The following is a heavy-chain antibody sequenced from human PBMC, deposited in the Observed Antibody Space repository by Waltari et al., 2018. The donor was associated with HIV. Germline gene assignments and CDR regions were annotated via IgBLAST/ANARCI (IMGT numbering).Heavy chain of an antibody. Sequence: QVQLVQSGAEVKKPGASVKVSCKVSGYTLTELSLHWVRQAPGKGLEWMGNFDPEDDEKIYAQKFQGRITMTEDTSSDTAYMELSSLTSGDTAVYYCATDFSGMVRAYSYYSLDVWGQGTTVTVSS. J-gene: IGHJ6*02. CDR1: GYTLTELS. CDR3: ATDFSGMVRAYSYYSLDV. V-gene: IGHV1-24*01. CDR2: FDPEDDEK. D-gene: IGHD3-10*01.